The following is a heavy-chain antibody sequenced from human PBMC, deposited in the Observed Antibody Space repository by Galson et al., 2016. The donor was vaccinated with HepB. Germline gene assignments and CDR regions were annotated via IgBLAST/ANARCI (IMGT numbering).Heavy chain of an antibody. J-gene: IGHJ4*02. Sequence: ETLSLTCAVYGGSFSDYYWTWIRQPPGKGLEWIGQINHSGSSNYTPSLRSRVSISVDTSKNQFSRKVTSVTAADTAGYYCARGRITGPSPLGYWGQGTLVTVSP. V-gene: IGHV4-34*01. CDR2: INHSGSS. CDR1: GGSFSDYY. D-gene: IGHD1-1*01. CDR3: ARGRITGPSPLGY.